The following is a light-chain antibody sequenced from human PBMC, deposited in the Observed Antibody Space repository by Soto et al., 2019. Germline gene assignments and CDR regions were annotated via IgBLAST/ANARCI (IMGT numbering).Light chain of an antibody. CDR3: QQRFDWPLT. Sequence: IVLTQSPATLSLSAGERASLSCMASQIVGTTLAWYQQRPGQAPRLLIYDASKRAAGIPARFSGRGSGTDFTLTISSLEPEDFAVYYCQQRFDWPLTFGGGTKVDNK. V-gene: IGKV3-11*01. CDR1: QIVGTT. J-gene: IGKJ4*01. CDR2: DAS.